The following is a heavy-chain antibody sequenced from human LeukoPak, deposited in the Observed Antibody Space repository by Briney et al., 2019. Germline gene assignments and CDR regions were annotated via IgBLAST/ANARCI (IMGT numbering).Heavy chain of an antibody. CDR2: VNTNTGNP. D-gene: IGHD3-22*01. CDR1: GYTFTSYA. V-gene: IGHV7-4-1*02. J-gene: IGHJ4*02. CDR3: ARDFGPAHYYDSSGIRY. Sequence: ASVKVSCKASGYTFTSYAMNWVRQAPGQGLEWMGWVNTNTGNPTYAQGFTGRFVFSLDTSVSTAYLQISSLKAEDTAVYYCARDFGPAHYYDSSGIRYWGQGTLVTVSS.